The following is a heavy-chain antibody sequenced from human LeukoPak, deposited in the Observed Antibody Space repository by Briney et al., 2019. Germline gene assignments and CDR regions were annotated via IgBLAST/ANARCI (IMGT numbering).Heavy chain of an antibody. V-gene: IGHV3-11*03. D-gene: IGHD3-10*01. CDR3: AKHRILRGVIMDYYSDY. CDR2: ISSSGSST. J-gene: IGHJ4*02. Sequence: PGGSLRLSCAASGFTFSDFYMTWIRQAPGKGLEWVSYISSSGSSTNYGDSVKGRFTISRDNAKNSLYLQMNSLRAEDTALHYCAKHRILRGVIMDYYSDYWGQGTLVTVSS. CDR1: GFTFSDFY.